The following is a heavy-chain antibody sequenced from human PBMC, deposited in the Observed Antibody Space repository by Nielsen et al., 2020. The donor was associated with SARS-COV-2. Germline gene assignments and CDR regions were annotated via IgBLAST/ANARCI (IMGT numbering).Heavy chain of an antibody. V-gene: IGHV4-30-4*01. CDR1: GGSISSGDYY. D-gene: IGHD5-18*01. CDR2: IYYSGST. J-gene: IGHJ6*03. Sequence: TLSLTCTVSGGSISSGDYYWNWVRQPPGKGLEWIGHIYYSGSTNYNPSLKSRVTISVDTSKNQFSLKLSSVTAADTAVYYCARDQLWSSGYMDVWGKGTTVTVSS. CDR3: ARDQLWSSGYMDV.